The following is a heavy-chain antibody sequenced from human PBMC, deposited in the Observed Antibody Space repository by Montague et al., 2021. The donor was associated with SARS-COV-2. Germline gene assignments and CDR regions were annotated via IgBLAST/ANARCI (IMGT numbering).Heavy chain of an antibody. J-gene: IGHJ4*02. CDR2: IYTSGTT. CDR1: GGSISSGSYY. Sequence: TLSLTCTVSGGSISSGSYYWSWIRQPAGKGLEWIGRIYTSGTTDYSFSLKSRVTISVDTSENQFSLKLTSVTAADTAVYYCARAHGGSWAHLDNWGQGSLVTVSS. CDR3: ARAHGGSWAHLDN. D-gene: IGHD2-15*01. V-gene: IGHV4-61*02.